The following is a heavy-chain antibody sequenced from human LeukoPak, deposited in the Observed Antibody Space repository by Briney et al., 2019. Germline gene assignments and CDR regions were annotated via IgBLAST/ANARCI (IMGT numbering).Heavy chain of an antibody. J-gene: IGHJ4*02. CDR3: ARVGYSYGSSRFDY. CDR1: GGSISSSSYY. CDR2: IYYSGGT. Sequence: SETLSLTCTVSGGSISSSSYYWGWIRQPPGKGLEWIGSIYYSGGTYYNPSLKSRVTISVDTSKNQFSLKLSSVTAADTAVYYCARVGYSYGSSRFDYWGQGTLVTVSS. V-gene: IGHV4-39*07. D-gene: IGHD5-18*01.